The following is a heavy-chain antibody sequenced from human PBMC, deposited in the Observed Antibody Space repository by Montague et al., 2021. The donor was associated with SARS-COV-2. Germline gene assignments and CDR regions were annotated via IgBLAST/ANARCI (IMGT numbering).Heavy chain of an antibody. D-gene: IGHD3-10*01. J-gene: IGHJ6*03. CDR2: IYWNGGTT. V-gene: IGHV3-20*04. CDR1: GFTFEDHG. CDR3: ARDAAYYNAMDV. Sequence: SLRLSCAASGFTFEDHGMTWVRQAPGKGLEWASNIYWNGGTTTYGDPVKGRFTIPRDNAKNSLYLQMNSLRAEDTALYYCARDAAYYNAMDVWGKGTTVTVSS.